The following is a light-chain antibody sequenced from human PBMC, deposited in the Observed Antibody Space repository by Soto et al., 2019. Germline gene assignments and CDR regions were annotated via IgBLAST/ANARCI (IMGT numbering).Light chain of an antibody. CDR3: LLYSGGYV. CDR2: DTY. Sequence: QAVVTQEPSLTVSPGGTVTLTCGSSTGAVTNGHYPYWFQQKPGQAPRPLIYDTYNRFSWTPARFSGSLLGGKAALTLSGAQPEDEADYYCLLYSGGYVFGPGTKVTVL. J-gene: IGLJ1*01. CDR1: TGAVTNGHY. V-gene: IGLV7-46*01.